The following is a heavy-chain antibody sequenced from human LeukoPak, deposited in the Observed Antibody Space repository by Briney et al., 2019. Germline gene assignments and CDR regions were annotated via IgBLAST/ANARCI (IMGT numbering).Heavy chain of an antibody. Sequence: SETLSLTCTVSGGSVNTNFFWAWIRQPPGKGLEWIGSIFYSGSTYYNPSLKSRITMSVDTSKNQFSLRLTSVTAADTAVYFCARNYGDYLFDYWGQGILVTVSS. J-gene: IGHJ4*02. CDR1: GGSVNTNFF. CDR3: ARNYGDYLFDY. CDR2: IFYSGST. D-gene: IGHD4-17*01. V-gene: IGHV4-39*01.